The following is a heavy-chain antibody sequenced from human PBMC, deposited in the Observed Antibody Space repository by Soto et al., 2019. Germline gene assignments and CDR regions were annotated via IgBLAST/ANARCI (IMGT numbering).Heavy chain of an antibody. CDR1: GFTFSDYY. V-gene: IGHV3-11*01. J-gene: IGHJ6*02. CDR3: ASNDFWSGPDRLYYYGMDV. D-gene: IGHD3-3*01. Sequence: PGGSLRLSCAASGFTFSDYYMSWIRQAPGKGLEWVSYISSSGSTIYYADSVKGRFTISRDNAKNSLYLQMNSLRAEDTAVYYCASNDFWSGPDRLYYYGMDVWGQGTTVTV. CDR2: ISSSGSTI.